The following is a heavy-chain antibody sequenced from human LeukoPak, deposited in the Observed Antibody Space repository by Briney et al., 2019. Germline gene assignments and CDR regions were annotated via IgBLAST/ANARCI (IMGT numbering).Heavy chain of an antibody. CDR3: ARKGTGEPSDY. CDR1: GNTFTSYG. CDR2: ISANNGDT. D-gene: IGHD3-16*01. V-gene: IGHV1-18*01. J-gene: IGHJ4*02. Sequence: ASVKVSCKASGNTFTSYGISWVRQAPGQGLEWMGWISANNGDTHYAQKLQGRVTMTTDTSTSTAYMELRSLTSDDTAVYYCARKGTGEPSDYWGQGTLVAVSS.